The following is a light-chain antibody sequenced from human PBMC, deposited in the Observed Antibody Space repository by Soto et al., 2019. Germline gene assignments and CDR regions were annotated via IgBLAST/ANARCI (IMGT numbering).Light chain of an antibody. CDR1: QNIRNL. V-gene: IGKV1-5*01. J-gene: IGKJ5*01. CDR3: QQYYTYST. CDR2: DAS. Sequence: DIQLTQSPSTLSAAVGDSVTITCRAGQNIRNLLAWYQQKPGKAPKPLIFDASTLKTGVPSRFGGSGSGAEFNFTITGLQPDDFATYFCQQYYTYSTFGQGTRLDIK.